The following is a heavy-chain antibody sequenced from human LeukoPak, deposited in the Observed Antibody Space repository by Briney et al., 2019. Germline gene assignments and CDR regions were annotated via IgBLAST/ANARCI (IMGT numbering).Heavy chain of an antibody. J-gene: IGHJ6*03. CDR3: ARGLRSSSSWGDYYYYYYMDV. Sequence: GGSLRLSCAASGFTFSSYWMSWVRQAPGKGLEWVANIKQDGSEKYYVDSVKGRFTISRDNAKNSLYLQMNSLRAEDTAVYYCARGLRSSSSWGDYYYYYYMDVWGKGTTVTVSS. CDR2: IKQDGSEK. D-gene: IGHD6-13*01. CDR1: GFTFSSYW. V-gene: IGHV3-7*01.